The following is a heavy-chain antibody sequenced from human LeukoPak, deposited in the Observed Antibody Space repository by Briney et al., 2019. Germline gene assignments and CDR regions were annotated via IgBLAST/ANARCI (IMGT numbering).Heavy chain of an antibody. CDR1: GGSFSGYY. V-gene: IGHV4-34*01. Sequence: SETLSLTCAVYGGSFSGYYGSWIRQPPGKGLEWIGEINHSGSTNYNPSLKSRVTISVDTSKNQFSLKLSSVTAADTAVYYCASGIAAEMGYWGQGTLVTVSS. CDR3: ASGIAAEMGY. D-gene: IGHD6-13*01. J-gene: IGHJ4*02. CDR2: INHSGST.